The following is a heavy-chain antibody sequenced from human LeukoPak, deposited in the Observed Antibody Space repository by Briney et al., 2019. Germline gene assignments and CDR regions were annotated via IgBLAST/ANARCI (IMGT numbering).Heavy chain of an antibody. CDR3: ARESTKGGGAFDI. V-gene: IGHV4-39*07. D-gene: IGHD2-15*01. Sequence: SETLSLTCTVSGGSISSSSYYWGWIRQPPGKGLEWIGSIYYSGSTYYNPSLKSRVTISVDTSKNQFSLKLSSVTAADTAVYYCARESTKGGGAFDIWGQGTMVTVSS. CDR2: IYYSGST. J-gene: IGHJ3*02. CDR1: GGSISSSSYY.